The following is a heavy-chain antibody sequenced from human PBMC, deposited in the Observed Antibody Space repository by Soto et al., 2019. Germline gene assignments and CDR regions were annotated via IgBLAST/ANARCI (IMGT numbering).Heavy chain of an antibody. V-gene: IGHV4-34*01. CDR3: ARHEEPLDSFGY. Sequence: SETLSLTCAVYGGSFSGYYWSWIRQPPGKGLEWIGEINHSGSTNYNPSLKSRVTISVDTSKNQFSLKLSSVTAAVTAVYYCARHEEPLDSFGYWGQGTLVTVSS. CDR1: GGSFSGYY. CDR2: INHSGST. D-gene: IGHD3-16*01. J-gene: IGHJ4*02.